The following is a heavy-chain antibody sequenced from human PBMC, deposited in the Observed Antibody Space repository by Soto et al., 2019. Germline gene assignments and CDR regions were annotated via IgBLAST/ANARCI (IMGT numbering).Heavy chain of an antibody. V-gene: IGHV4-39*02. Sequence: PSETLSLTWTVSGGSXSSSRYYWGWIRQPPGKGLEWIGSIYYSGSTYYNPSLKSRVTISVDTSKNQFSLKLSSVTAADTAVYYCARDACVSTSCYLFYWGQGTLVTV. CDR1: GGSXSSSRYY. D-gene: IGHD2-2*01. J-gene: IGHJ4*02. CDR2: IYYSGST. CDR3: ARDACVSTSCYLFY.